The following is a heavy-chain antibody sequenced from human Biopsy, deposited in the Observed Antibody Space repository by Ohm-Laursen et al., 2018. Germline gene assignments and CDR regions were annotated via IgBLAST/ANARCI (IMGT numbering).Heavy chain of an antibody. CDR2: LWIYGTNN. D-gene: IGHD1-1*01. Sequence: SHTLSFAATGSSFCSYGIHWVCLRPAPGLGLVGVLWIYGTNNYYADSVKGRFTISRDNSKNTLFLQMISLRAEDTAMYYCARPTNARAGGAPFDIWGQGTMVTVSS. V-gene: IGHV3-33*01. CDR1: GSSFCSYG. J-gene: IGHJ3*02. CDR3: ARPTNARAGGAPFDI.